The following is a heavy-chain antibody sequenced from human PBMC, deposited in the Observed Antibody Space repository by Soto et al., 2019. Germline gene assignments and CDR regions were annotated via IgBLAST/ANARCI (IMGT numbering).Heavy chain of an antibody. CDR2: ISYDGSNK. J-gene: IGHJ6*02. CDR3: ARDYYRFNSGYGFSMDV. CDR1: GFTFSNFA. V-gene: IGHV3-30-3*01. D-gene: IGHD5-12*01. Sequence: PGESLRVFFKTSGFTFSNFALHGLRQAPGKGLEWVAVISYDGSNKYYADSVKGRFTISRDNSKNTLYLQMNSLRAEDTAVYYCARDYYRFNSGYGFSMDVWGQGT.